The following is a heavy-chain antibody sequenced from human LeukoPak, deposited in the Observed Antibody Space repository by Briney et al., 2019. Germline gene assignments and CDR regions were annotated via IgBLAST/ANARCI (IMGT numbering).Heavy chain of an antibody. D-gene: IGHD6-6*01. V-gene: IGHV3-33*06. J-gene: IGHJ4*02. Sequence: PGRSLRLSCAASGFTFSSYGMHWVRQAPGKGLEWVAVIWYDGSNKYYADSVKGRFTISRDNSKNTLFLQMDSLTAEDTAVYYCAKGAIPARSGPTPYYFDSWGQGTLVTVSS. CDR1: GFTFSSYG. CDR3: AKGAIPARSGPTPYYFDS. CDR2: IWYDGSNK.